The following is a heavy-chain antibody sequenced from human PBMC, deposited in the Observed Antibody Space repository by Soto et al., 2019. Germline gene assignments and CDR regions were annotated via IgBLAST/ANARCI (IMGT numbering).Heavy chain of an antibody. CDR3: ARVSSSWSLLFDH. V-gene: IGHV4-59*01. D-gene: IGHD6-13*01. CDR2: IYYSGST. Sequence: QVQLQESGPGLVQPSETLSLTCTVSGGYISSYYWSWIRQPPGKGLEWIGYIYYSGSTNYNPSLKSRVTISVDTSKNQFSLKLSSVTAADTAVYYCARVSSSWSLLFDHWGQGTLVTVSS. J-gene: IGHJ4*02. CDR1: GGYISSYY.